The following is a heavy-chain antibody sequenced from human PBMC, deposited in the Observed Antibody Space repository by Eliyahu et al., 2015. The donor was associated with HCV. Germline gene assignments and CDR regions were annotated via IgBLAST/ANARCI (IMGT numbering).Heavy chain of an antibody. J-gene: IGHJ5*02. CDR2: IHYSGGT. D-gene: IGHD6-19*01. CDR3: ASGGGGIAVTGTGGWFDP. CDR1: GGSITTYY. Sequence: QVQLQESGPGLVKPSETLSLTCTVSGGSITTYYWSWIRQPPGKGLEWIGYIHYSGGTNYNPSLKSRVTILIDTSKNQFSLNLTSVTAADTAMYYCASGGGGIAVTGTGGWFDPWGQGTLVTVSS. V-gene: IGHV4-59*01.